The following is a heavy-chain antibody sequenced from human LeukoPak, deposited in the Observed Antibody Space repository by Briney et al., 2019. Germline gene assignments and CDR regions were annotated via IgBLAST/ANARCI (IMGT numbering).Heavy chain of an antibody. CDR2: INHSGST. Sequence: SQTLSLTCTVSGGSISSGGYYWSWIRQPPGKGLEWIGEINHSGSTNYNPSPKSRVTISVDTSKNQFSLKLSSVTAADTAVYYCARNGHPYYDFWSGYWYFDLWGRGTLVTVSS. D-gene: IGHD3-3*01. CDR3: ARNGHPYYDFWSGYWYFDL. J-gene: IGHJ2*01. V-gene: IGHV4-30-2*01. CDR1: GGSISSGGYY.